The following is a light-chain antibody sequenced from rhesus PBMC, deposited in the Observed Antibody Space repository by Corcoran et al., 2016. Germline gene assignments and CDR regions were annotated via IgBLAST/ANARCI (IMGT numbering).Light chain of an antibody. Sequence: DIQMTQSPSSLSASVGDRVTITCRASQGISNWLAWYQQKPGKAPKLLIYRASNLETGVPSRLSGSGSGTAFTLTISSQQPEDIATYYCQQHDNSPPTFGQGTKVEIK. V-gene: IGKV1-69*01. J-gene: IGKJ1*01. CDR3: QQHDNSPPT. CDR1: QGISNW. CDR2: RAS.